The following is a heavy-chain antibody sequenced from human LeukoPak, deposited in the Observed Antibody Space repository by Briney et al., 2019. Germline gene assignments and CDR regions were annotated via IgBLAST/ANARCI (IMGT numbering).Heavy chain of an antibody. V-gene: IGHV3-74*01. Sequence: GGSLRLSCAVYRYNFGGRWMHWVRQAPGKGLVWVAVIRDDGTTANYADSVKGRFTASRDDAKNTVYLQMSSLRAEDTAVYYCHPLAYVTNWGQGTLVTVSS. J-gene: IGHJ1*01. CDR2: IRDDGTTA. CDR3: HPLAYVTN. D-gene: IGHD2-8*01. CDR1: RYNFGGRW.